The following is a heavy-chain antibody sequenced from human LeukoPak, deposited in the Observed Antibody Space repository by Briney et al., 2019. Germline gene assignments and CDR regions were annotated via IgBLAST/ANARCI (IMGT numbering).Heavy chain of an antibody. J-gene: IGHJ6*02. CDR2: TYYRPKWYN. CDR3: ARDQDYYDSSGSEGYYYGMDV. D-gene: IGHD3-22*01. Sequence: SQTLSLTCAISGDSVSSNSAAWNWIRQSPSRGLEWLGRTYYRPKWYNDYAGSVKSRITINPGTSKNQFSLQLNAVTPEDTAVYYCARDQDYYDSSGSEGYYYGMDVWGQGTTVTVSS. V-gene: IGHV6-1*01. CDR1: GDSVSSNSAA.